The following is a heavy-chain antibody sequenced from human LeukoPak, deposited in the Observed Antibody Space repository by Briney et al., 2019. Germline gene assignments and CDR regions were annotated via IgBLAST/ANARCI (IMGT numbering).Heavy chain of an antibody. V-gene: IGHV4-39*06. J-gene: IGHJ4*02. CDR2: MHHGGAA. CDR1: GGSISGGTYY. CDR3: SRVNYFGSYSYSDF. Sequence: PSETLSLTCTVSGGSISGGTYYWSWIRQHPGKGLEWIGSMHHGGAAYYNPSLKSRVSISVDTSKNQFTLKLTSVTAADTAVYYCSRVNYFGSYSYSDFWGQGTQVTVSS. D-gene: IGHD3-10*01.